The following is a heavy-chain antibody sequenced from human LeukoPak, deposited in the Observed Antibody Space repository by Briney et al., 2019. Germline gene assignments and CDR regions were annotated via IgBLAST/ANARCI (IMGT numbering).Heavy chain of an antibody. J-gene: IGHJ6*03. Sequence: GGSLRLSCAASGFTVSNKYMTWVRQAPGKGLEWVSLIYSDGRTYYADSVKGRCTISRDNSKNTLYLQMNSLRVEDTAVYYCARSGHLPHYKYYDFWSGYYPHDYYYYYYMDVWGKGTTVTVSS. CDR1: GFTVSNKY. D-gene: IGHD3-3*01. V-gene: IGHV3-53*01. CDR2: IYSDGRT. CDR3: ARSGHLPHYKYYDFWSGYYPHDYYYYYYMDV.